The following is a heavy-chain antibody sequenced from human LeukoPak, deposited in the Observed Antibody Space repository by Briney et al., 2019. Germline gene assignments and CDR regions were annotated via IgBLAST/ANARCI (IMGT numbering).Heavy chain of an antibody. Sequence: PGGSLRLSCAASGFTFSSYAMSWVRQALGKGLEWVSAISGSGGSTYYADSVKGRFTISRDNSKNTLYLQMNSLGAEDTAVYYCAKVGDYDYVWGSYRLYYFDYWGQGTLVTVSS. D-gene: IGHD3-16*02. J-gene: IGHJ4*02. CDR1: GFTFSSYA. CDR2: ISGSGGST. CDR3: AKVGDYDYVWGSYRLYYFDY. V-gene: IGHV3-23*01.